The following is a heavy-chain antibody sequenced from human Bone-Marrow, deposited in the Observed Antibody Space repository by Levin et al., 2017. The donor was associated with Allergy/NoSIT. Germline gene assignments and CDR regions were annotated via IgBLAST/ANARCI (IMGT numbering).Heavy chain of an antibody. J-gene: IGHJ5*02. CDR2: ISGYSGNT. CDR3: ARVSYFESSGYYYP. CDR1: GFTFTTYG. Sequence: ASVKVSCKASGFTFTTYGIIWVRQAPGQGLEWMGWISGYSGNTDYAQKFQGRVSMTTDTSTSTAYMELRNLRSDDKAVYYCARVSYFESSGYYYPWGQGTQVTVSS. V-gene: IGHV1-18*01. D-gene: IGHD3-22*01.